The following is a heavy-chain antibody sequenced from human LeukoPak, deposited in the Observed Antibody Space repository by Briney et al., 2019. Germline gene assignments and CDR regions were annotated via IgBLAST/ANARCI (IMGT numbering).Heavy chain of an antibody. D-gene: IGHD3-10*01. CDR1: GGSISSYY. V-gene: IGHV4-59*01. CDR2: IYYSGST. J-gene: IGHJ3*02. CDR3: ARVSALVRGVIPDAFDI. Sequence: SETLSLTCTVSGGSISSYYWSWIRQPPGKGLEWIGYIYYSGSTNYNPSLKSRVTISVDTSKNQFSLKLSSVTAADTAVYYCARVSALVRGVIPDAFDIWGQGTMVTVSS.